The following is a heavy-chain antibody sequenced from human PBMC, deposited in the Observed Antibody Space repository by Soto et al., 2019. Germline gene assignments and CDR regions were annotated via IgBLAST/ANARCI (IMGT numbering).Heavy chain of an antibody. CDR1: GYTFINYY. CDR2: INPNVGSA. V-gene: IGHV1-46*01. CDR3: ARIAARHVY. D-gene: IGHD6-6*01. J-gene: IGHJ4*02. Sequence: GASVKVSCKASGYTFINYYMHWVRQAPGQGLEWMGMINPNVGSANYAQKFQGRVTITADKSTSTAYMELSSLRSEDTAVYYCARIAARHVYWGQGTLVTVSS.